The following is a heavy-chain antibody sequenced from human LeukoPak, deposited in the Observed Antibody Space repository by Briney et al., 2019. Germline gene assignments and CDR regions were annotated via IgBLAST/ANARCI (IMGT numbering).Heavy chain of an antibody. D-gene: IGHD2-2*01. Sequence: SETPSLTCAVYGGSFRGYYWSWIRHPPGKGLGWIGEINHMGNTNYNPSLKCRVTSPVETSKNQFSLKLSCVTAADTAVYYCARGTFVVVPAHYGMDVCGKGTTVTVSS. V-gene: IGHV4-34*01. CDR3: ARGTFVVVPAHYGMDV. J-gene: IGHJ6*04. CDR2: INHMGNT. CDR1: GGSFRGYY.